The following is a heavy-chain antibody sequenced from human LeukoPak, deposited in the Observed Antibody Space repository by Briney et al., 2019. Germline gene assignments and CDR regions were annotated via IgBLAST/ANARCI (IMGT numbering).Heavy chain of an antibody. CDR3: AGYPPDTAMVKDYYYGMDV. Sequence: GGSLRLSCAASGFTFSSYAMHWVRQAPGKGLDGVALRSYDGSKKYYADSVKGRFTISRDNYKTKLYMKMNSLRAEDTAVYYCAGYPPDTAMVKDYYYGMDVWGQGTTVTVSS. J-gene: IGHJ6*02. V-gene: IGHV3-30-3*01. D-gene: IGHD5-18*01. CDR1: GFTFSSYA. CDR2: RSYDGSKK.